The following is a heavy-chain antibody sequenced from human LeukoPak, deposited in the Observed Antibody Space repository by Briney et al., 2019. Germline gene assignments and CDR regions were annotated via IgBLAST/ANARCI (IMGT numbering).Heavy chain of an antibody. D-gene: IGHD1-26*01. V-gene: IGHV1-69*05. CDR2: IIPIFGTA. CDR3: ARDRGGIVGGWFDY. J-gene: IGHJ4*02. CDR1: GGTFSSYA. Sequence: ASVKVSCKASGGTFSSYAISWVRQAPGQGLEWMGGIIPIFGTANYAQKFQGRVTITTDESTSTAYMELSSLRSEDTAVYYRARDRGGIVGGWFDYWGQGTLVTVSS.